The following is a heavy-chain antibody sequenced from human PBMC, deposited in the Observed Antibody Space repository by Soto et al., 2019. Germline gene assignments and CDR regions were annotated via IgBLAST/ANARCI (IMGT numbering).Heavy chain of an antibody. CDR3: ARDKWERAMRYFDY. V-gene: IGHV3-33*01. D-gene: IGHD1-26*01. Sequence: ESGGGVVQPGRSLRLSCAASGFTFSSYGMHWVRQAPGTGLEWVAVIWYDGSNKYYADSVKGRFTISRDNSKNTLYLQMNSRRAEDTAVYYCARDKWERAMRYFDYWGQGTLVTVSS. CDR1: GFTFSSYG. J-gene: IGHJ4*02. CDR2: IWYDGSNK.